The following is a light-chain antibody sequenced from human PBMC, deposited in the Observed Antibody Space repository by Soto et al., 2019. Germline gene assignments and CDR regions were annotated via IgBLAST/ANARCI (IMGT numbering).Light chain of an antibody. CDR3: QQFGRSPWT. V-gene: IGKV3-20*01. CDR2: GAS. J-gene: IGKJ1*01. CDR1: QTIKSNY. Sequence: EVLITQSRSTLSSSPGDSATVSSRASQTIKSNYLVWYQQKPGQAPRLLIYGASSRATGIPDRFSGSGSGTDFTLTISSLEPEDFAVYYCQQFGRSPWTFGQGTKVDIK.